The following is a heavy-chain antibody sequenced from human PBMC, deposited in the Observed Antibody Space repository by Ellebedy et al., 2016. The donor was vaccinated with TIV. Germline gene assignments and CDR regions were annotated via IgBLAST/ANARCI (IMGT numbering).Heavy chain of an antibody. CDR2: ISAYNGNT. CDR3: ARPYYYDSSGYDESRHYYYYYMDV. CDR1: GYTFTSYG. V-gene: IGHV1-18*01. J-gene: IGHJ6*03. D-gene: IGHD3-22*01. Sequence: ASVKVSXXASGYTFTSYGISCVRQAPGQGLEWMGWISAYNGNTNYAQKLQGRVTMTTDTSTSTAYMELRSLRSDDTAVYYCARPYYYDSSGYDESRHYYYYYMDVWGKGTTVTVSS.